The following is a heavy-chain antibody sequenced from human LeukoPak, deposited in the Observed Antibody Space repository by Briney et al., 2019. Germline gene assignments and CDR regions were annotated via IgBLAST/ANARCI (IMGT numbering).Heavy chain of an antibody. J-gene: IGHJ4*02. CDR2: IYRDGSTT. Sequence: GGSLRLSCAASGFGFSRYWMHWVRQAPGTGLKWVSRIYRDGSTTDYADSVKGRFSISRDNSKNTLYLDMNSLRAGDTAVYYCARWENAGGYVYWGQGSLVTVSS. CDR1: GFGFSRYW. V-gene: IGHV3-74*01. CDR3: ARWENAGGYVY. D-gene: IGHD3-16*01.